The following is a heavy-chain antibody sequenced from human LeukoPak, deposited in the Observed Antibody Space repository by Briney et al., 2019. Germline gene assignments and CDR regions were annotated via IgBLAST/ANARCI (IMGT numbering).Heavy chain of an antibody. CDR3: AKDRSPYYYGSGSYSDY. J-gene: IGHJ4*02. CDR1: GFTFSSYG. CDR2: IRYDGSNK. D-gene: IGHD3-10*01. V-gene: IGHV3-30*02. Sequence: PGGSLRLSCAASGFTFSSYGMHWVRQAPGKGLEWVAFIRYDGSNKYYADSVKGRFTISRDNAKNSLYLQMNSLRAEDTALYYCAKDRSPYYYGSGSYSDYWGQGTLVTVSS.